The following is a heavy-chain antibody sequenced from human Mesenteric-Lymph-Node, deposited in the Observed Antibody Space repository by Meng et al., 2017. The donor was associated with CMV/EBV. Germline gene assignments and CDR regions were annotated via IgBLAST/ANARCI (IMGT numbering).Heavy chain of an antibody. D-gene: IGHD6-19*01. Sequence: LRLSCAISGDSVSSNSAAWNWIRQSPSRGLEWLGRTYYRSKWYNDYAVSVKSRITINPDTSKNQFSLQLNSVTPEDTAVYYCARGGQWLDTYYFDYWGQGTLVTVSS. V-gene: IGHV6-1*01. CDR3: ARGGQWLDTYYFDY. J-gene: IGHJ4*02. CDR1: GDSVSSNSAA. CDR2: TYYRSKWYN.